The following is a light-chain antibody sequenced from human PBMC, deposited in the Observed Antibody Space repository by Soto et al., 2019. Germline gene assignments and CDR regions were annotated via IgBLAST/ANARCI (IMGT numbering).Light chain of an antibody. Sequence: EIVMTQSPATLSVSPGERATLSCRASQSVSNNLAWYQQKPGQAPRLLLYGASTRATGIPARFSGSGSGTEFTLTISRLEPEDFAVYYCQQYGRSPELSFGGGTKVDIK. CDR1: QSVSNN. V-gene: IGKV3-15*01. J-gene: IGKJ4*01. CDR3: QQYGRSPELS. CDR2: GAS.